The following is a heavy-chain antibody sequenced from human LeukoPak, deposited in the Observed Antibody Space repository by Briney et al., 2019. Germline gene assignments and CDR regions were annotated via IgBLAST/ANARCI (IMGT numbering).Heavy chain of an antibody. Sequence: GGSLRLSCAASGFTFSSYGTHWVRQAPGKGLEWVAVIWYDGSNKYYADSVKGRFTISRDNSKNTLYLQMNSLRAEDTAVYYCAKPTFSYYYDSSGYSSFDYWGQGTLVTVSS. V-gene: IGHV3-33*06. CDR2: IWYDGSNK. CDR1: GFTFSSYG. J-gene: IGHJ4*02. D-gene: IGHD3-22*01. CDR3: AKPTFSYYYDSSGYSSFDY.